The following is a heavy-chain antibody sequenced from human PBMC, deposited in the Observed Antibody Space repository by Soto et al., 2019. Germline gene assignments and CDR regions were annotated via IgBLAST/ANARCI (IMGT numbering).Heavy chain of an antibody. CDR1: GFNVSSQY. D-gene: IGHD3-10*01. V-gene: IGHV3-53*02. CDR2: TYNGGNS. J-gene: IGHJ4*02. Sequence: EVQLVETGVGLIQPGGSLSLSCAASGFNVSSQYMHWVRQAPGKGLEWVSLTYNGGNSFYASSVKGRFIVSRDISKNTLYLQMNSLSAEDTAVYYCAREGFPYGLDYWGQGSLVTVSS. CDR3: AREGFPYGLDY.